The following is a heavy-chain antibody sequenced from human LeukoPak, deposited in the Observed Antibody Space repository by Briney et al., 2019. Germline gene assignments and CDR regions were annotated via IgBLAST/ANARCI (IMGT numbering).Heavy chain of an antibody. V-gene: IGHV4-4*07. CDR2: IYTSGST. Sequence: SETLSLTCTVSGGSISSYYWSWIRQPAGKGLEWIGRIYTSGSTYYNPSLKSRVTISVDTSKNQFSLKLSSVTAADTAVYYCAAALGNYYDSSTNYWYFDLWGRGTLVTVSS. J-gene: IGHJ2*01. CDR1: GGSISSYY. CDR3: AAALGNYYDSSTNYWYFDL. D-gene: IGHD3-22*01.